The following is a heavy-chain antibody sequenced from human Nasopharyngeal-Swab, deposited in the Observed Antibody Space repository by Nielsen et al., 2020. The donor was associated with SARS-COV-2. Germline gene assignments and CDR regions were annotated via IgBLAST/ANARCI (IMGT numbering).Heavy chain of an antibody. Sequence: GESLTISCAASGFTFSSYAMRWVRQAPGKGLEWVAVISYDGSNKYYADSVKGRFTISRDNSKNTLYLQMNSLRAEDTAVYYCARDKELLKGFGELHYYYGMDVWGQGTTVTVSS. J-gene: IGHJ6*02. CDR3: ARDKELLKGFGELHYYYGMDV. CDR1: GFTFSSYA. D-gene: IGHD3-10*01. V-gene: IGHV3-30-3*01. CDR2: ISYDGSNK.